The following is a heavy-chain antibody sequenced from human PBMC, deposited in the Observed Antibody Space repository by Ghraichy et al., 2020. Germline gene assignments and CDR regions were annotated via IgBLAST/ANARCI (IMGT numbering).Heavy chain of an antibody. CDR3: GSDNYMVRGLIVRHGDY. CDR2: IKQDGNEK. D-gene: IGHD3-10*01. Sequence: GGSLRLSCAASGFSFSGYWMRWVRQAPGKGLEWVANIKQDGNEKYYVDSVKGRFTISRDNAKKSLYLQMNSLRVEDTAVYYCGSDNYMVRGLIVRHGDYWGQGTLVTVSS. CDR1: GFSFSGYW. J-gene: IGHJ4*02. V-gene: IGHV3-7*01.